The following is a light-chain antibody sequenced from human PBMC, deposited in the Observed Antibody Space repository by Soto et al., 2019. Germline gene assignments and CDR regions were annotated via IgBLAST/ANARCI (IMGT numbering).Light chain of an antibody. CDR2: EVS. Sequence: QSALTQPPSASGSPGQSVTISCTGTSSDVGGYNYFSWYQQHPGKAPKLMIYEVSKRPSGVPDRFSGSKSGNTAYLSFSGLQAEDEADYYCSSYAGSNKVDVFGNGTKVTVL. V-gene: IGLV2-8*01. CDR3: SSYAGSNKVDV. J-gene: IGLJ1*01. CDR1: SSDVGGYNY.